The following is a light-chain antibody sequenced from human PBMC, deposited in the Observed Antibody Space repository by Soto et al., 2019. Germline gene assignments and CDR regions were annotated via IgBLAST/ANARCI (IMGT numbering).Light chain of an antibody. CDR2: AAS. J-gene: IGKJ2*01. Sequence: DRQMTQSPSSLSASVGDRVTITCRASQSISNYLNWYQQKPGKAPKLLISAASSLQSGVPSRFSGSGSGTDFTLTISSLQHEDFATYYCQQGYSTPHTFGQGTKLEIK. CDR3: QQGYSTPHT. V-gene: IGKV1-39*01. CDR1: QSISNY.